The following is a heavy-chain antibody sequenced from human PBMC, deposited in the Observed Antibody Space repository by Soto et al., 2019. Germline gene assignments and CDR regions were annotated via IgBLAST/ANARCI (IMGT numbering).Heavy chain of an antibody. D-gene: IGHD6-6*01. J-gene: IGHJ5*02. CDR1: GFTFTYAW. V-gene: IGHV3-15*07. CDR3: TTDPPPSSSGVS. Sequence: EVQLVESGGGLVKPGGSLRLSCAASGFTFTYAWMNWVRQAPGKGLEWVGRIKSQTDGGTTDYAAPAKGRFTISRDDSKNTLYVQMDSPNTENTAVYYCTTDPPPSSSGVSWGQGTLVPVSS. CDR2: IKSQTDGGTT.